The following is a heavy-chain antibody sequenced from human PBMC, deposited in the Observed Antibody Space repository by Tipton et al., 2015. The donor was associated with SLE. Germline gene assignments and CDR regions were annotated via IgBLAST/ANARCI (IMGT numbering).Heavy chain of an antibody. CDR3: ARDFSMMGHNWFDP. CDR1: GFTFSDYY. J-gene: IGHJ5*02. V-gene: IGHV3-11*04. D-gene: IGHD3-3*02. CDR2: ISSSGSTI. Sequence: SLRLSCAASGFTFSDYYMSWIRQAPGKGLEWVSYISSSGSTIYYADSVKGRFTISRDNAKNSLYLQMNSLRAEDTAVYYCARDFSMMGHNWFDPWGQGTLVTVSS.